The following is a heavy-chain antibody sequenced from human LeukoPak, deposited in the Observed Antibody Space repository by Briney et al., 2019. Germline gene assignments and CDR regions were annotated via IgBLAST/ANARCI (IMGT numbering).Heavy chain of an antibody. CDR1: GFTFSSYG. V-gene: IGHV3-72*01. CDR2: IRNKANSYTT. Sequence: GSLRLSCAASGFTFSSYGMQWVRQAPGKGLEWVVRIRNKANSYTTEYAASVRGRFTISRDDSKNSVYLQMNSLRTEDTAVYYCARDSGSFDYWGQGTLVTVSS. D-gene: IGHD1-26*01. J-gene: IGHJ4*02. CDR3: ARDSGSFDY.